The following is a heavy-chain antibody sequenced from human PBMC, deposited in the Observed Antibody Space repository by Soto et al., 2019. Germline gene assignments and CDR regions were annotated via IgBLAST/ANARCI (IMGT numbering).Heavy chain of an antibody. D-gene: IGHD4-17*01. CDR3: ARTSYEMTTVTSDYYYYMDV. V-gene: IGHV3-7*01. CDR2: IKQDGSEK. J-gene: IGHJ6*03. Sequence: PGGSLRLSCAASGFTFSSYWMSWVRQAPGKGLEWVANIKQDGSEKYYVDSVKGRFTISRDNAKNSLYLQMNSLRAEDTAVYYCARTSYEMTTVTSDYYYYMDVWGKGTTVTVSS. CDR1: GFTFSSYW.